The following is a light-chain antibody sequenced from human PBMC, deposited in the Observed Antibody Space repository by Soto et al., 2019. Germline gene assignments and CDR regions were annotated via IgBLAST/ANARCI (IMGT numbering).Light chain of an antibody. CDR1: QTIRSNY. V-gene: IGKV3-20*01. CDR2: GAS. Sequence: EIVLTQSPGTLSLSPGERATLSCRASQTIRSNYLAWYRQTPGQAPRLLIDGASNRATGIADRFSGSGSGTDFTLIISRLEPEDFALYYCQQYGSSPWTFGQGTKVEIK. CDR3: QQYGSSPWT. J-gene: IGKJ1*01.